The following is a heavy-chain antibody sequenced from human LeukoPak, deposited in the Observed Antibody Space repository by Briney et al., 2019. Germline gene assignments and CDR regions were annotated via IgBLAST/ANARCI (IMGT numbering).Heavy chain of an antibody. Sequence: SGGSLRPSCAASGFTFSSYWMSWVRQAPGKGLEWVANIKQDGSEKYYVDSVKGRFTISRDNAKNSLCLQMNSLRAEDTAVYYCARDGDSSGYYQPFDYWGQGTLVTVSS. CDR2: IKQDGSEK. D-gene: IGHD3-22*01. V-gene: IGHV3-7*01. J-gene: IGHJ4*02. CDR1: GFTFSSYW. CDR3: ARDGDSSGYYQPFDY.